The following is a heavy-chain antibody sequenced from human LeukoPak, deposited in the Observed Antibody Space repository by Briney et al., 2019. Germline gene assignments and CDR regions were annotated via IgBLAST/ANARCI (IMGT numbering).Heavy chain of an antibody. CDR1: GFTFRSYW. CDR2: INGDGRNI. D-gene: IGHD5-24*01. V-gene: IGHV3-74*01. CDR3: ARETPRRGETRDGYR. J-gene: IGHJ4*02. Sequence: GGSLRLSCVASGFTFRSYWMHWVRQDPRKGLVWVSRINGDGRNINYADSVKGRFTISRDNPKNLLFLQINSLRVEDTAVYYCARETPRRGETRDGYRWGQGTLVIVSS.